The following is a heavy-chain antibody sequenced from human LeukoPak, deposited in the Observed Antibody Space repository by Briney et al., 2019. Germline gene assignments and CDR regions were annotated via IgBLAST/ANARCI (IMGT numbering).Heavy chain of an antibody. CDR2: ISAYNGNT. D-gene: IGHD3-22*01. V-gene: IGHV1-18*01. CDR3: ARVLGDSSGYYYFDY. J-gene: IGHJ4*02. Sequence: ASVKVSCKASGYTFTSSAISWVRQAPRQGPEWMGWISAYNGNTNYAQKLQGRVTMTTDTSTSTAYMDLRSLRSDDTAVYYCARVLGDSSGYYYFDYWGQGTLITVSS. CDR1: GYTFTSSA.